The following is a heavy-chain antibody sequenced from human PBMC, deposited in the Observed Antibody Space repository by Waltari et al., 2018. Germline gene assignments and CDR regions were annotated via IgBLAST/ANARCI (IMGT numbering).Heavy chain of an antibody. CDR1: GFTFTNYW. CDR2: IKEDGSET. J-gene: IGHJ6*02. CDR3: ARAHYGMNV. Sequence: EVQLVESGGGLVQPGGSLRLSCATSGFTFTNYWMTWVRQAPGKGREWVANIKEDGSETYYVDSVKGRFTISRDNARKSMYLQMNSLRAEDTAVYYCARAHYGMNVWGQGTTVTVSS. V-gene: IGHV3-7*01.